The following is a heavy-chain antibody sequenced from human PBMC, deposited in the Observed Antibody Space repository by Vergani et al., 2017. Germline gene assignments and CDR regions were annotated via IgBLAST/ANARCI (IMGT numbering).Heavy chain of an antibody. Sequence: QITLKESGPTLVKPTQTLTLTCTFSGFSLSTSGVGVGWIRQPPGKALEWLALIYWDDDKRDSPSLNSRLTITKDTSKNQVVLTMTNMDPVDTATYYCAHSYYDFWSGYSDYWGQGTLVTVSS. D-gene: IGHD3-3*01. V-gene: IGHV2-5*02. CDR1: GFSLSTSGVG. CDR3: AHSYYDFWSGYSDY. CDR2: IYWDDDK. J-gene: IGHJ4*02.